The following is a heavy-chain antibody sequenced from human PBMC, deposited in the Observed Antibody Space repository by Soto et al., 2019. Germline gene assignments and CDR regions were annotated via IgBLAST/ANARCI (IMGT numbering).Heavy chain of an antibody. V-gene: IGHV5-51*01. D-gene: IGHD4-17*01. CDR1: GYSFTSYW. Sequence: GESLKISCKGSGYSFTSYWIGWVRQMPGKGLEWMGIIYPGDSDTRYSPSFQGQVTISADKSISTAYLQWSSLKASDTAMYYCARQSTGYGEHNNPYDAFDIWGQGTMVTVSS. J-gene: IGHJ3*02. CDR2: IYPGDSDT. CDR3: ARQSTGYGEHNNPYDAFDI.